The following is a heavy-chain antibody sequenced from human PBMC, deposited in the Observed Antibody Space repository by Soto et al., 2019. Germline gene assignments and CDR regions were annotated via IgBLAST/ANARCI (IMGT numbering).Heavy chain of an antibody. CDR3: ARTSFHDYSNGGPFDC. CDR2: INPSSGST. CDR1: GYTFINYY. Sequence: QVQLVQSGAEVKKPGASVKLSCKTSGYTFINYYMHWVRQAPGQGLEWMGIINPSSGSTDYAQKFQGRVTMTRDTSARTVYMELTSLTSDDTAVYYCARTSFHDYSNGGPFDCWGRGTLVTVSS. D-gene: IGHD4-4*01. J-gene: IGHJ4*02. V-gene: IGHV1-46*01.